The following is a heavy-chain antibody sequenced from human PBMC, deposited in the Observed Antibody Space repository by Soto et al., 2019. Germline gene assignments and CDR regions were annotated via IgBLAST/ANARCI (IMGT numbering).Heavy chain of an antibody. Sequence: EVQLVHSGAEVKKPGESLKISCKGSGYSFTSYWIGWVRQMPGKGLEWMGIIYPGDSDTRYSPSFQGQVTISADKSISTAYLQWSSLKASDTAMYYCAGGGVRGVITRTRDYYGMDVWGQGTTVTVSS. J-gene: IGHJ6*02. CDR1: GYSFTSYW. V-gene: IGHV5-51*01. CDR3: AGGGVRGVITRTRDYYGMDV. CDR2: IYPGDSDT. D-gene: IGHD3-10*01.